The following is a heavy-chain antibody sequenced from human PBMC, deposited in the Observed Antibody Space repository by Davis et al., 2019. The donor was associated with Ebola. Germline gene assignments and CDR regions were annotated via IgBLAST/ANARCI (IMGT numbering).Heavy chain of an antibody. V-gene: IGHV4-59*12. J-gene: IGHJ6*02. CDR1: GGSISGDY. CDR2: IHDSGST. Sequence: GSLRLSCTVSGGSISGDYWSWIRQPPGKGLEWIGYIHDSGSTNYNPSLKSRVTISVDTSKNQFSLKLSSVTAADTAVYYCARGYSSSWYTKGIVDVWGQGTTVTVSS. D-gene: IGHD6-13*01. CDR3: ARGYSSSWYTKGIVDV.